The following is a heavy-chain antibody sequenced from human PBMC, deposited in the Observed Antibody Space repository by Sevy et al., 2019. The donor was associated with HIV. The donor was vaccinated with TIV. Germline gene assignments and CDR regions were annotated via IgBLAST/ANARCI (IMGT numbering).Heavy chain of an antibody. J-gene: IGHJ3*01. CDR3: ARGDYFDRTGLFTDAFEV. Sequence: GGSLRLSCEASGFTFDKYWMSWVRQAPGKGLEWIGNIKHDGSEHFYVDSVKGRFTISRDNAKKSLYLQMSNLKAEDTAVYYCARGDYFDRTGLFTDAFEVWDRGTMVTVSS. D-gene: IGHD3-22*01. V-gene: IGHV3-7*04. CDR1: GFTFDKYW. CDR2: IKHDGSEH.